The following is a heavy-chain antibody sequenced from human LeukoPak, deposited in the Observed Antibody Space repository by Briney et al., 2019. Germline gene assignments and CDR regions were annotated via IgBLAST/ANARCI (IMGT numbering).Heavy chain of an antibody. CDR3: AGFLQRGNNWFDP. J-gene: IGHJ5*02. Sequence: GASVKVSCKASGGTFSSYAISWVRQAPGQGLEWMGGIIPIFGTANYAQKFQGRVTITADESTSTAYMELSSLRSEGTAVYYCAGFLQRGNNWFDPWGQGTLVAVSS. D-gene: IGHD3-16*01. CDR1: GGTFSSYA. V-gene: IGHV1-69*13. CDR2: IIPIFGTA.